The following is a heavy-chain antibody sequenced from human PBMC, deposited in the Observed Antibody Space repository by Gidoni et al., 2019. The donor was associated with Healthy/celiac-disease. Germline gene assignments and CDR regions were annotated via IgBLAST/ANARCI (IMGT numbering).Heavy chain of an antibody. Sequence: QVQLVQSGAEVKKPGASVKVSCKASGYTFTSYAMHWVRQAPGQRLEWMGWIHAGNGNTKYSQKFQGRVTITRDTSASTAYMELSSLRSEDTAVYYCASEAQRPPYYYYYGMDVWGQGTTVTVSS. CDR3: ASEAQRPPYYYYYGMDV. J-gene: IGHJ6*02. CDR2: IHAGNGNT. V-gene: IGHV1-3*01. D-gene: IGHD1-1*01. CDR1: GYTFTSYA.